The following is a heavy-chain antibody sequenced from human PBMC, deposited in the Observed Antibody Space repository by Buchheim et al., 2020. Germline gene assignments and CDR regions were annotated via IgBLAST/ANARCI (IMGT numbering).Heavy chain of an antibody. Sequence: QVQLQESGPGLVKPSGTLSLTCAVSGGSISSANWWYWVRQPPGKGLEWIGEISYSGRTIYNPSLKSRVTISRDASKNQFSLKLTSVTAADTAVYYCACSTGSWKVDCWGQGTL. CDR3: ACSTGSWKVDC. CDR2: ISYSGRT. J-gene: IGHJ4*02. V-gene: IGHV4-4*02. CDR1: GGSISSANW. D-gene: IGHD3-9*01.